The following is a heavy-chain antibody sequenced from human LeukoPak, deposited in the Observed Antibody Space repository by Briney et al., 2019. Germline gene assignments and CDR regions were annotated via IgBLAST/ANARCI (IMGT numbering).Heavy chain of an antibody. J-gene: IGHJ6*03. CDR1: GFTFNNYG. V-gene: IGHV3-7*01. D-gene: IGHD3-3*01. Sequence: GGSLRLSCAASGFTFNNYGMNWVRQAPGKGLEWVANIKQDGSEKYYVDSVKGRFTISRDNAKNSLYLQMNSLRAEDTAVYYCARGLTPITIFGVVSGYYYYYMDVWGKGTTVTVSS. CDR3: ARGLTPITIFGVVSGYYYYYMDV. CDR2: IKQDGSEK.